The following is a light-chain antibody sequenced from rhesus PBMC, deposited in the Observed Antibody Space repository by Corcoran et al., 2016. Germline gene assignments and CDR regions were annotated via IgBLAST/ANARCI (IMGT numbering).Light chain of an antibody. J-gene: IGKJ1*01. CDR2: KAA. CDR1: QGISRD. V-gene: IGKV1-25*01. Sequence: DIQMTQSPSSLSASVGDTVTITCRASQGISRDLAWYQQKPGKAPKLLIYKAATLQSGVPPRFSGCGYGTDFTLPISSLQPEDVATKYGQQHNSDPRTFGQGTKVEIK. CDR3: QQHNSDPRT.